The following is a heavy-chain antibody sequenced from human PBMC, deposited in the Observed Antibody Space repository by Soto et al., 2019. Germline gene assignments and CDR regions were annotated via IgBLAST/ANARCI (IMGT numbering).Heavy chain of an antibody. V-gene: IGHV1-69*12. J-gene: IGHJ3*02. Sequence: QVQLVQSGAEVKKPGSSVKVSCKASGGTFSNHAINWVRQAPGQGLAWLGRIIPIFTTTDYAQRFQGRVTMPADESTITAYMELSSLKHDDTAVYYCAREVAADGTFREDVFDIWGQGTMVTVSS. CDR1: GGTFSNHA. D-gene: IGHD6-13*01. CDR2: IIPIFTTT. CDR3: AREVAADGTFREDVFDI.